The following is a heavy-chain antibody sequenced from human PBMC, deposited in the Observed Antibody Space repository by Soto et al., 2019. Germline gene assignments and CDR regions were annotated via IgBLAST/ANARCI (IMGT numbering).Heavy chain of an antibody. CDR2: IKSKSAGGSS. CDR3: STPLVGLGY. V-gene: IGHV3-15*07. D-gene: IGHD6-6*01. CDR1: GLTVSDAW. J-gene: IGHJ4*02. Sequence: EVQLVESGGGLVKPGGCLRLSCVVSGLTVSDAWMDWVRQAPGKGLEWVGRIKSKSAGGSSEYAAPVKGRFTVSREDSQNTLYLQMTSLKSEDTAVYYWSTPLVGLGYWGQGTLVTVSS.